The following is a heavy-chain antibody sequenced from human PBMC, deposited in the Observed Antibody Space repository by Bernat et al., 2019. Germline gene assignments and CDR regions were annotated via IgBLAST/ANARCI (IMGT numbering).Heavy chain of an antibody. CDR2: INHSGNT. CDR3: ARGRLKLYPYYYYNGMDV. J-gene: IGHJ6*02. V-gene: IGHV4-4*02. D-gene: IGHD2/OR15-2a*01. CDR1: GASITSSNW. Sequence: QVQLQESGPGLVKPSGTLSLTCAVSGASITSSNWWSWVRQPPGKGLEWIGEINHSGNTNYNPSLKSRVTISTDTSKNQFSLKLSSVTAADTAVYYCARGRLKLYPYYYYNGMDVWGQGTTVTVSS.